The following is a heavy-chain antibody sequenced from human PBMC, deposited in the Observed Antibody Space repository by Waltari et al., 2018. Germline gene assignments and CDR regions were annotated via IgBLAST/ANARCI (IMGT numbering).Heavy chain of an antibody. CDR1: GGSLSGYY. CDR3: ARGGVAAAGGPPLFFAY. V-gene: IGHV4-34*01. J-gene: IGHJ4*02. D-gene: IGHD6-13*01. Sequence: QVQLRQWGAGLLKPSATLSLTCAVYGGSLSGYYSCWIRQPPGKGLEWIGEINHSGSTNYNPSLKSRVTISVDTSKNQFSLKLSSVTAADTAVYYCARGGVAAAGGPPLFFAYWGQGTLVTVSS. CDR2: INHSGST.